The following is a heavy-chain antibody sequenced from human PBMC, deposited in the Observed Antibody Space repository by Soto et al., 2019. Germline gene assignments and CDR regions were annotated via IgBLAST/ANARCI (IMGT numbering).Heavy chain of an antibody. CDR1: GFTFSHFA. CDR2: ISGSGSRT. D-gene: IGHD2-2*01. Sequence: GGSLRLSCAASGFTFSHFAMSWVRQRPGKGLEWISGISGSGSRTYDADSVQGRFSIARDNPNSTLYLQMDSLRVEDTAVYYCAKGRRVGISSTLDLWGQGTLVTVSS. J-gene: IGHJ5*02. V-gene: IGHV3-23*01. CDR3: AKGRRVGISSTLDL.